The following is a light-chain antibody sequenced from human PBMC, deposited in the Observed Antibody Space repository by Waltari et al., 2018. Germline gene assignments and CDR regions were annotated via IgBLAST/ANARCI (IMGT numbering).Light chain of an antibody. J-gene: IGKJ3*01. V-gene: IGKV3-11*01. CDR1: ETIGRS. Sequence: VLTQSPATLSLSPGERATLSCRASETIGRSLAWYQQRPGQAPRLLIYETSNRATGIPARISGSGSGTDFTLTISSLESEDFAVYYCQQRFNWIFTFGPGTKVDI. CDR3: QQRFNWIFT. CDR2: ETS.